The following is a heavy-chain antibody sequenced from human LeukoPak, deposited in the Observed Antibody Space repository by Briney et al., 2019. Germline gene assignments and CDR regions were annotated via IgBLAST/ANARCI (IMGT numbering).Heavy chain of an antibody. Sequence: GGSLRLSCAASGFTFSSYAMSWVRQAPGKGLEWVSGISGGGGSTYYADAVKGRFTISRDNSKNTLYLQMNSLRAEDTAVYYCAKAVAVFDSSGFRRLYFDYWGQGTLVTVSS. CDR1: GFTFSSYA. V-gene: IGHV3-23*01. J-gene: IGHJ4*02. CDR2: ISGGGGST. CDR3: AKAVAVFDSSGFRRLYFDY. D-gene: IGHD3-22*01.